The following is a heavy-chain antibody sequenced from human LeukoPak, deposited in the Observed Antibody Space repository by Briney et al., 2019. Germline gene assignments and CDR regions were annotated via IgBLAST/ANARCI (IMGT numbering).Heavy chain of an antibody. CDR1: GGTFSSYA. CDR3: ARVVPRFLEWLLPRYSPGFDY. D-gene: IGHD3-3*01. CDR2: IIPIFGTA. Sequence: ASVKVSCKASGGTFSSYAISWVRQAPGQGLEWMGGIIPIFGTANYAQKFQGRVTMTTDTSTSTAYMELRSLRSDDTAVYYCARVVPRFLEWLLPRYSPGFDYWGQGTLVTVSS. V-gene: IGHV1-69*05. J-gene: IGHJ4*02.